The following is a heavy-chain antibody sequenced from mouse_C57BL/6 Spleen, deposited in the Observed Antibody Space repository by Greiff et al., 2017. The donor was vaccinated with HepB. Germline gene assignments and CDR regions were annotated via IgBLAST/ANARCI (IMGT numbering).Heavy chain of an antibody. J-gene: IGHJ3*01. CDR2: IRNKANNHAT. Sequence: EVQGVESGGGLVQPGGSMKLSCAASGFTFSDAWMDWVRQSPEKGLEWVAEIRNKANNHATYYAESVKGRFTISRDDSKSSVYLQMNSLRAEDTGIYYCTRPITTVVEEAWFAYWGQRTLVTVSA. CDR3: TRPITTVVEEAWFAY. V-gene: IGHV6-6*01. CDR1: GFTFSDAW. D-gene: IGHD1-1*01.